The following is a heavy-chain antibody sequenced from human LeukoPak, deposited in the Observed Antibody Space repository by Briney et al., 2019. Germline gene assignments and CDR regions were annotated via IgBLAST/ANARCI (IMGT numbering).Heavy chain of an antibody. CDR1: GGSISSSY. D-gene: IGHD3-16*01. CDR3: ARGGWSLDL. J-gene: IGHJ2*01. V-gene: IGHV4-59*01. Sequence: PSETLSLTCTVPGGSISSSYWSWIRQPAGKGLEWIGYIHYSGSTNYNASLKSRVTISVDTSKNQFSLKLSSVTAADTAVYYCARGGWSLDLWGRGTLVTVSS. CDR2: IHYSGST.